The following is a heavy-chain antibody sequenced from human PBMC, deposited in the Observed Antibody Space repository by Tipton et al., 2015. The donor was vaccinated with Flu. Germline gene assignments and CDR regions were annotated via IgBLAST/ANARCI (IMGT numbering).Heavy chain of an antibody. D-gene: IGHD3-10*01. CDR3: ARDYGGPIYY. Sequence: TLSLTCTVSGGSISSGSYYWSWIRQPAGKGLEWIGRIYTSGSTNYNPSLKSRVTISVDTSKNQFSLKLSSVTAADTAVYYCARDYGGPIYYRGQGTPVTASS. CDR2: IYTSGST. V-gene: IGHV4-61*02. J-gene: IGHJ4*02. CDR1: GGSISSGSYY.